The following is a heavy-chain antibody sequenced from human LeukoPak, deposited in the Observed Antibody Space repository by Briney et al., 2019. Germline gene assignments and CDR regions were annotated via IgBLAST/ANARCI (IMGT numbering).Heavy chain of an antibody. CDR3: ARVGRRARFYGDSPDPDAFDI. CDR1: GYTFTSYG. V-gene: IGHV1-69*13. J-gene: IGHJ3*02. D-gene: IGHD4-17*01. CDR2: IIPIFGTA. Sequence: GASVKVSCKASGYTFTSYGFSWVRQAPGQGLEWMGGIIPIFGTANYAQKFQGRVTITADESTSTAYMELSSLRSEDTAVYYCARVGRRARFYGDSPDPDAFDIWGQGTMVTVSS.